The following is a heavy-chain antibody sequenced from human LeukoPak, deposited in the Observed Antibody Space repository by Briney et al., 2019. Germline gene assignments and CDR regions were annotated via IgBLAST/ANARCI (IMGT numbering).Heavy chain of an antibody. CDR3: VRSQQGARFD. CDR1: GFTFNSYW. D-gene: IGHD3-9*01. Sequence: GGSLRLSCAASGFTFNSYWMHWVRQAPGKGLVWVSRIDNDGSNTVYADSVKGRFTISRDNAKNTLYLQMNSLRAEDTALYYCVRSQQGARFDRGQGTLITVSS. CDR2: IDNDGSNT. V-gene: IGHV3-74*01. J-gene: IGHJ4*02.